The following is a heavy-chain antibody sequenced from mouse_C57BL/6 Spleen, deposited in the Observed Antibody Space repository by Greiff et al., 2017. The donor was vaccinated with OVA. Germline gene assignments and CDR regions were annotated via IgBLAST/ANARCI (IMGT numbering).Heavy chain of an antibody. D-gene: IGHD2-14*01. CDR1: GYTFTDYY. CDR2: INPNNGGT. CDR3: ARGGYRAYFDY. Sequence: EVKLQQSGPELVKPGASVKISCKASGYTFTDYYMNWVKQSHGKSLEWIGDINPNNGGTSYNQKFKGKATLTVDKSSSTAYMELRSLTSEDSAVYYCARGGYRAYFDYWGQGTTLTVSS. J-gene: IGHJ2*01. V-gene: IGHV1-26*01.